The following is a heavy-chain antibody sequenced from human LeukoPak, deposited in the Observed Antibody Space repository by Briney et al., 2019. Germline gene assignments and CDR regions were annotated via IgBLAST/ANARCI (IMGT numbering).Heavy chain of an antibody. D-gene: IGHD3-22*01. Sequence: SQTLSLTCAVSGGSISIGGYSWSWIRQPPGKGPEWIGYIYHSGSTYYNPSLKSRVTVSVDRSKNQFSLKLSSVTAADTAVYYCAARGAYDSSGYLAYWGQGTLVTVSS. J-gene: IGHJ4*02. CDR1: GGSISIGGYS. CDR3: AARGAYDSSGYLAY. V-gene: IGHV4-30-2*01. CDR2: IYHSGST.